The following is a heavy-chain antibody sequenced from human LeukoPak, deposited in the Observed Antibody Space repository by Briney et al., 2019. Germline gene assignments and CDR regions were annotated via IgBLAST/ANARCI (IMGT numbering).Heavy chain of an antibody. V-gene: IGHV1-8*01. CDR3: ARDYESPWDFDI. Sequence: ASVKVSCKASGYTFTSYDINWVRQATGQGLEWMGWMNPNSDNTGYAQKFQGRVTMTRNTSISTAYMELSSLRSEDTAVYYCARDYESPWDFDIWGQGTMVTVSS. CDR2: MNPNSDNT. CDR1: GYTFTSYD. J-gene: IGHJ3*02. D-gene: IGHD3-22*01.